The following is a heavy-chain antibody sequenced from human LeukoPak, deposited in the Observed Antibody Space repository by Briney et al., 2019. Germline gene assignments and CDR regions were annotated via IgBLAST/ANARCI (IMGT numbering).Heavy chain of an antibody. V-gene: IGHV4-59*01. CDR3: ARGLWFGELLSPYYYYYMDV. Sequence: SETLSLTCTVSGGSISSYYWSWIRQPPGKGLEWIGYIYYSGSTNYNPSLKSRVTISVDTSKNQFSLKLSSVTAADTAVYYCARGLWFGELLSPYYYYYMDVWGKGTTATVSS. CDR2: IYYSGST. D-gene: IGHD3-10*01. J-gene: IGHJ6*03. CDR1: GGSISSYY.